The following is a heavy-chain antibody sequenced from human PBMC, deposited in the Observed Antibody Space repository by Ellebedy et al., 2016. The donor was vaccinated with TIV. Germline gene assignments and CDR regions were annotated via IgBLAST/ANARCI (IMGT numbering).Heavy chain of an antibody. V-gene: IGHV4-39*01. CDR2: IYYGGNT. CDR1: GGSISSYY. D-gene: IGHD3/OR15-3a*01. CDR3: ARNVLIFTFDKWYSDL. Sequence: SETLSLTCTVSGGSISSYYWGWIRQPPGKGLEWIGTIYYGGNTYYNPSLKSRVTISVDASKNQFSLKLGSVTAADTAVYFCARNVLIFTFDKWYSDLWGRGTLVTVSS. J-gene: IGHJ2*01.